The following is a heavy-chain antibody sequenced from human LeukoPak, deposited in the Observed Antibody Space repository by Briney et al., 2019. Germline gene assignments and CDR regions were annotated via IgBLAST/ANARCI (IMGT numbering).Heavy chain of an antibody. D-gene: IGHD1-1*01. CDR1: GFTFSNYA. V-gene: IGHV3-15*01. CDR2: IKRKSDGGTT. J-gene: IGHJ4*02. Sequence: GGSLRLSCAASGFTFSNYAMSWVRQAPGKGLECVGRIKRKSDGGTTDYAAPVKGRFTISRDDSRNTLYLQMNSLKTEDTAVYYCSTGGGTNDYWGQGTLVTVSS. CDR3: STGGGTNDY.